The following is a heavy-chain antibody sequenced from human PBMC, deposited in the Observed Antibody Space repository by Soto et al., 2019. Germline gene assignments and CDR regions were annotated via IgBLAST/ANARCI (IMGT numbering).Heavy chain of an antibody. CDR3: ASIVRSSTSGLGGSYYYMDV. CDR1: GGSISSYY. Sequence: PSETLSLTCTVSGGSISSYYWSWIRQPPGKGLEWIGYIYYSGSTNYNPSLKSRVTISVDTSKNQFSLKLSSVTAADTAVYYCASIVRSSTSGLGGSYYYMDVWGKGTRSPSP. V-gene: IGHV4-59*01. CDR2: IYYSGST. D-gene: IGHD2-2*01. J-gene: IGHJ6*03.